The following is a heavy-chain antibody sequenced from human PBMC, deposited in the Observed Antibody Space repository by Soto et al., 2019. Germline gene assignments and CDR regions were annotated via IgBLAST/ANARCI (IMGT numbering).Heavy chain of an antibody. D-gene: IGHD6-6*01. J-gene: IGHJ5*02. CDR3: AREIEYSSSSVWFDP. CDR1: GGSISSYY. CDR2: IYYSGST. Sequence: QVQLQESGPGLVKPSETLSLTCTVSGGSISSYYWSWIRQPPGKGLEWIGYIYYSGSTNYNPSLKCRVTISVDTSKNQFSLKLSSVTAADTAVYYCAREIEYSSSSVWFDPWGQGTLVTVSS. V-gene: IGHV4-59*01.